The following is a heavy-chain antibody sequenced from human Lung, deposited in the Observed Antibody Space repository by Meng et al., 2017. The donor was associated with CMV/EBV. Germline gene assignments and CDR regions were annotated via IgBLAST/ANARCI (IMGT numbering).Heavy chain of an antibody. CDR2: ISAYNRNT. CDR1: STTCTGDG. J-gene: IGHJ5*02. D-gene: IGHD1-14*01. CDR3: GGGAGANWFDP. V-gene: IGHV1-18*01. Sequence: SGNATSTTCTGDGISRLRPAPGQGLEGMRWISAYNRNTKYTKSIQTRTTKTTDTSTSTTYMEMRTVDSAATAVYYYGGGAGANWFDPWGQGTLVTVSS.